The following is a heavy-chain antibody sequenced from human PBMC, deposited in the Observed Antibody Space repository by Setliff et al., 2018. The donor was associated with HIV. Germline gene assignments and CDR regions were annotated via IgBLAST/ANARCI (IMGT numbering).Heavy chain of an antibody. J-gene: IGHJ4*02. CDR1: GYTLTELS. CDR3: AREKNYYDSIGFDH. D-gene: IGHD3-22*01. Sequence: GASVKVSCKVSGYTLTELSMHWVRQSPGKGLEWMGGFHPEAGETVYAQIFQDRVTMTEDTPTDTAYMELNNLRVEDTALYYCAREKNYYDSIGFDHWGQGILVTVSS. V-gene: IGHV1-24*01. CDR2: FHPEAGET.